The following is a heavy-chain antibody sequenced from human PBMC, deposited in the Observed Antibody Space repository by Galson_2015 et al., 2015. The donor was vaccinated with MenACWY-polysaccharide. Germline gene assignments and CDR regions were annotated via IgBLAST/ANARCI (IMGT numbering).Heavy chain of an antibody. CDR1: GGSVSSGGYY. CDR2: IDYSGNT. CDR3: ARDYYGSGGHFDY. Sequence: ETLSLTCTVSGGSVSSGGYYWSWIRQPPGKGLEWIGYIDYSGNTKYSPSLESRVTISVDTSNNQFSLKLRSVSAADTAVYYCARDYYGSGGHFDYWGQGTLVTVSS. V-gene: IGHV4-61*08. J-gene: IGHJ4*02. D-gene: IGHD3-10*01.